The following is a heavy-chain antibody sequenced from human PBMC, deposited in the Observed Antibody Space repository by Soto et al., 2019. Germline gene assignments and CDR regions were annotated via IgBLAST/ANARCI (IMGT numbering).Heavy chain of an antibody. CDR2: IYHSGRT. CDR3: ARDPIGYGGWFDP. Sequence: QVQLQESGPGLVKPSETLSLTCTVSGGSISGYYWSWIRQPPGKGLEWIGYIYHSGRTNYNPSLKRRVTRSVDTSTNQFSLKLSSVTAADTAVYYCARDPIGYGGWFDPWGQGTLVTVSS. J-gene: IGHJ5*02. V-gene: IGHV4-59*01. CDR1: GGSISGYY. D-gene: IGHD5-12*01.